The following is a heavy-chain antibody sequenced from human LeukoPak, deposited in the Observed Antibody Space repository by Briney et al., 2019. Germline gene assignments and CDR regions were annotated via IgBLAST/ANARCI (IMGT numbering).Heavy chain of an antibody. D-gene: IGHD2-2*01. CDR1: GGSISSGGYS. Sequence: SETLSLTCAVSGGSISSGGYSWSWIRQPPGKGLEWIGYIYHSGSTYYNPSLKSRVTISVDRSENQFSLKLSSVTAADTAVYYCARESKCSSTSCYASGWFDPWGQGTLVTVSS. J-gene: IGHJ5*02. V-gene: IGHV4-30-2*01. CDR2: IYHSGST. CDR3: ARESKCSSTSCYASGWFDP.